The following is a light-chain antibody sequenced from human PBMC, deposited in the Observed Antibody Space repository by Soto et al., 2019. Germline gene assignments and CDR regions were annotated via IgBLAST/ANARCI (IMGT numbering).Light chain of an antibody. CDR1: QSVSSNY. CDR2: GAS. Sequence: EIGLTQTPDTRALSRGERATLACRTSQSVSSNYLAWYQQKPAQAPRLLIYGASSRATGIPDRFSGSGSGTDFTLTISRLEPEDLAVYYCQQYGTSHRTFGQGTKVDIK. J-gene: IGKJ1*01. CDR3: QQYGTSHRT. V-gene: IGKV3-20*01.